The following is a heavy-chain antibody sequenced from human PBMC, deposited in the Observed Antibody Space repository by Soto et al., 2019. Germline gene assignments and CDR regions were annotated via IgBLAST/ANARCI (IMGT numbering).Heavy chain of an antibody. CDR2: INHSGST. Sequence: SETLSLTCAVYGGYYSGYYCSWIRQPPEKGLEWIGEINHSGSTNYNPSLKSRVTISVDTSKNQFSLKLSSVTAADTAVYYCARRTGTSRCYYYGMDVWGQGSTVTVSS. CDR1: GGYYSGYY. CDR3: ARRTGTSRCYYYGMDV. J-gene: IGHJ6*02. V-gene: IGHV4-34*01. D-gene: IGHD1-7*01.